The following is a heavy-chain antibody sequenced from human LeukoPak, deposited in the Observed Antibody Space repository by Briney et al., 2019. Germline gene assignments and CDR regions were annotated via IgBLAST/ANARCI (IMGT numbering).Heavy chain of an antibody. Sequence: GGSLRLSCAASGFTFSSYWMHWVRQAPGKGLVWVSRINSDGSSTSYADSVKGRFTISRDNSKNTLYLQINSLRAEDTAIYYCAKDGWSMTASPRFLDYWGQGTLVTVSS. CDR1: GFTFSSYW. V-gene: IGHV3-74*01. CDR3: AKDGWSMTASPRFLDY. J-gene: IGHJ4*02. CDR2: INSDGSST. D-gene: IGHD2-21*02.